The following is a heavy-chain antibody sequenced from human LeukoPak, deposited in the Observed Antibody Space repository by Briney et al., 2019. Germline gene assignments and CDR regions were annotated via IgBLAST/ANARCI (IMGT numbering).Heavy chain of an antibody. J-gene: IGHJ4*02. CDR1: GFTFSGYG. CDR2: IRYDESNR. CDR3: AKRRLPAPPTN. D-gene: IGHD1-1*01. V-gene: IGHV3-30*02. Sequence: GGSLRLSCAASGFTFSGYGMHWVRQAPGKGLEWVAFIRYDESNRYYADSVKGRFTISRDNSKNTLYLQMNSLRAEDTAVYYCAKRRLPAPPTNWGQGTLVTVSS.